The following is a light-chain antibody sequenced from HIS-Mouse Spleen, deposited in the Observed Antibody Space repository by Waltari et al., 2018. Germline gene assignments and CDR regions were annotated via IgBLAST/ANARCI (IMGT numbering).Light chain of an antibody. J-gene: IGKJ1*01. CDR2: AAS. Sequence: DIQMTQSPSSLSASVGDRVTITCRASQSISSYLNWYQQKPGKAPKLLIYAASSLQSGVPSRFSGIGSGTDFTLTISSLQPEDFATYYCQQSYSTPGTFGQGTKVEIK. CDR3: QQSYSTPGT. CDR1: QSISSY. V-gene: IGKV1-39*01.